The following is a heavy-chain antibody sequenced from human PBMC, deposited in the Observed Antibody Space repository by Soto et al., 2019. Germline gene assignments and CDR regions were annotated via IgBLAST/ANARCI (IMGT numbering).Heavy chain of an antibody. CDR1: GGSINSSSYY. CDR3: ARHRCRFGELSNNWFDP. V-gene: IGHV4-39*01. Sequence: TSETLSLTCTVSGGSINSSSYYWGWIRQPPGKGLEWIASIYYLGSTYYNPSLKSRVTISVDTSKNQFSLKLSSVTAADTGVYYCARHRCRFGELSNNWFDPWGQGTPVTVSS. J-gene: IGHJ5*02. CDR2: IYYLGST. D-gene: IGHD3-10*01.